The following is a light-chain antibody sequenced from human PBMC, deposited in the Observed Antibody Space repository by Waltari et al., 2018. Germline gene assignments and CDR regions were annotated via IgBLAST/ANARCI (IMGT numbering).Light chain of an antibody. CDR3: MQALQAPLT. CDR2: LGS. V-gene: IGKV2-28*01. Sequence: DIVMTQSPLSLPVTPGEPASISCRSSRSLLHSNGYNYLDWYLQKPGPSPQLLIYLGSNRASGVPDRFSGSGSGTDFTLKISRVEAEDVGVYYCMQALQAPLTFGGGTKVEIK. CDR1: RSLLHSNGYNY. J-gene: IGKJ4*01.